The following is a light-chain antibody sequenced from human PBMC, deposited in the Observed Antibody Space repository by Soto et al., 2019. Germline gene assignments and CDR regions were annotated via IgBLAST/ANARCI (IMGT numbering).Light chain of an antibody. J-gene: IGKJ4*01. V-gene: IGKV1-17*01. CDR1: QGIGND. CDR2: GAS. Sequence: DIQMTQSPSSLSASVGDRVTITCRASQGIGNDLGWYHQEPGKAPKRLIYGASSLQSGVPSRFSGNGSGTEFTLTLRSLQPEDFATYYCLQHYNYPLAFGGGTKVEIK. CDR3: LQHYNYPLA.